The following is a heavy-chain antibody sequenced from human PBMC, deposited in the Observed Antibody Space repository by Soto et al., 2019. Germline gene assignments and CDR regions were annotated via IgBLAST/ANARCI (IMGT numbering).Heavy chain of an antibody. Sequence: EVQLVESGGGLVQPGGSLRLSCAASGFTFSSYDMHWVRQATGKGLEWVSAIGTAGDTYYPGSVKGRFTISRENAKNSLYLQMNSLKAEDTDVYYCARSHGLYDSSGYYNYWGQGTLVTVSS. V-gene: IGHV3-13*01. D-gene: IGHD3-22*01. J-gene: IGHJ4*02. CDR2: IGTAGDT. CDR1: GFTFSSYD. CDR3: ARSHGLYDSSGYYNY.